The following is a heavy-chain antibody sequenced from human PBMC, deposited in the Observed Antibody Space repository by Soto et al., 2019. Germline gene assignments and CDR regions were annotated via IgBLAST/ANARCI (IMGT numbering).Heavy chain of an antibody. CDR1: GYTFTSYG. V-gene: IGHV1-18*01. Sequence: ASVKVSCKASGYTFTSYGISWVRQAPGQGLEWMGWISAYNGNTNYAQKLQGRVTMTTDTSTNTAYMDLRGLRSDDTAVYYCARTGGDCTQGVCYDYWGQGTPVTVSS. D-gene: IGHD2-8*01. J-gene: IGHJ4*02. CDR3: ARTGGDCTQGVCYDY. CDR2: ISAYNGNT.